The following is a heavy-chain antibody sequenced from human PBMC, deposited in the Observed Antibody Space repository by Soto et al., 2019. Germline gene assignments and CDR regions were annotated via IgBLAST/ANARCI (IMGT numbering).Heavy chain of an antibody. CDR2: IYSGGST. V-gene: IGHV3-53*01. J-gene: IGHJ5*02. CDR3: ARHDWFDP. Sequence: EVQLEESGGGLIQPGGSLRLSCAASGFTVSSDYMSWVRQAPGKGLEWVSVIYSGGSTYYADSVKGRFTISRDNSKNTVHLHMSSLRVEDTAVYYCARHDWFDPWGQGTLVTVSS. CDR1: GFTVSSDY.